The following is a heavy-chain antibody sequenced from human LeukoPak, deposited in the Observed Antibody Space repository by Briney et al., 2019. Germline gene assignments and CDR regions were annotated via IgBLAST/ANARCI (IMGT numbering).Heavy chain of an antibody. CDR2: ISYDGSNK. D-gene: IGHD2-15*01. CDR3: AKELMSGGFLWGYYYGMDL. CDR1: GFTFSSYG. V-gene: IGHV3-30*18. Sequence: PGRSLRLSCAASGFTFSSYGMHWVRQAPGKGLEWVAVISYDGSNKYYADSVKGRFTISRDNSKNTLYLQMNSLRAEDTAVYYCAKELMSGGFLWGYYYGMDLWGQGTTVTVSS. J-gene: IGHJ6*02.